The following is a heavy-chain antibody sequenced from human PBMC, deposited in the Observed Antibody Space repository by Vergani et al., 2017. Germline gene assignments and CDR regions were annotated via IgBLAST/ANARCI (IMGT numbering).Heavy chain of an antibody. CDR2: IHYSGST. J-gene: IGHJ3*02. CDR3: ARGGGIVGAHDAFDI. CDR1: GGSISSYY. Sequence: QVQLQESGPGLVKPSETLSLTCTVSGGSISSYYWSWIRQPPGKGLEWIGYIHYSGSTNYNPSLKSRVTISVDTSKNQFSLKLSSVTAADTAVYYCARGGGIVGAHDAFDIWGQGTMVTVSS. D-gene: IGHD1-26*01. V-gene: IGHV4-59*01.